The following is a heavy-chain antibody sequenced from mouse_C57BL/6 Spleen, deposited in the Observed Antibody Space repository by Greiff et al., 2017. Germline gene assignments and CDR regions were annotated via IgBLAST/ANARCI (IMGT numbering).Heavy chain of an antibody. CDR1: GYTFTSYW. CDR3: AREDYAYSKDAMDY. CDR2: INPSSGYT. Sequence: QVQLQQSGAELAKPGASVKLSCKASGYTFTSYWMHWVKQRPGQGLEWIGYINPSSGYTKYNQKFKDKATLTADKSSSTAYMQVSSLTFEDTAVYYCAREDYAYSKDAMDYWGQGTSVTVSS. J-gene: IGHJ4*01. D-gene: IGHD2-5*01. V-gene: IGHV1-7*01.